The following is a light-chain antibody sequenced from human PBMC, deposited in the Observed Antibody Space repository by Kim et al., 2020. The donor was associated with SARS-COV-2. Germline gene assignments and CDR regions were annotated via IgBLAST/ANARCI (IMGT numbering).Light chain of an antibody. CDR1: QRGATE. J-gene: IGKJ4*01. CDR2: SAS. CDR3: QQYGNLPRT. V-gene: IGKV3-20*01. Sequence: SLSAGESGTLSCRASQRGATELAWYQVKTGHTPRLLISSASTRATGIPDRFSGRGSGTDFTLTINRLEPEDFAVYYWQQYGNLPRTFGGGTKLEI.